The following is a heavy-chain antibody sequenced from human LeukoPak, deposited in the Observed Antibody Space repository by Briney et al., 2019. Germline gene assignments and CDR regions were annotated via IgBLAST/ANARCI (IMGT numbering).Heavy chain of an antibody. V-gene: IGHV4-59*08. CDR1: GGSISSYY. J-gene: IGHJ4*02. D-gene: IGHD4/OR15-4a*01. CDR3: ARHAAFADYQSHLTYFDY. Sequence: PSEGLSLTCTVSGGSISSYYWSWTRQPPGKGLEWIGYIYYSESTNYNPSLKSRVTIAVDTSKNQFSLRLSSVTAADTALYYCARHAAFADYQSHLTYFDYWGQGTLVTVS. CDR2: IYYSEST.